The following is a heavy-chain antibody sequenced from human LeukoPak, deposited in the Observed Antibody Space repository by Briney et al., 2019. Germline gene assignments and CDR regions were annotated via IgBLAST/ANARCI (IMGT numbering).Heavy chain of an antibody. CDR2: ISYDGSNK. Sequence: GGSLRLSCAASGFTFSSYAMHWVRQAPGKGLEWVAVISYDGSNKYYADSVKGRFTTSRDNSKNTLYLQMNSLRAEDTAVYYCGRDSSGLFDYWGQGTLVTVSS. V-gene: IGHV3-30-3*01. J-gene: IGHJ4*02. CDR1: GFTFSSYA. D-gene: IGHD6-19*01. CDR3: GRDSSGLFDY.